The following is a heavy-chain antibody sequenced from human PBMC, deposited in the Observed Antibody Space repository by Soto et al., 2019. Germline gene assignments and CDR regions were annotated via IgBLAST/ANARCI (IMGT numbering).Heavy chain of an antibody. CDR2: ITGSSDYT. V-gene: IGHV3-23*01. D-gene: IGHD2-2*01. CDR1: GFTFSIYV. CDR3: AKGSADFRPYYFDY. Sequence: GGSLRLSCAASGFTFSIYVMSWVRQAPGKGLEWVSAITGSSDYTYYADSVKGRFTISRDNSKSTLYLQMSSLRGEDMAVYYCAKGSADFRPYYFDYWGQGALVTVSS. J-gene: IGHJ4*02.